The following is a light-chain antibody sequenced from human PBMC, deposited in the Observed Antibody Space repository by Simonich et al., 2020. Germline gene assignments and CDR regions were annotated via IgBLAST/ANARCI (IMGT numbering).Light chain of an antibody. Sequence: SYELTQPPSVSVSPGQTARITCSGDALPKQYAYWYQQKPGQAPVLVIYKDSERPSWIPERFSGASSGKTVTLTISGVQAEDEADYYCQSADSSGTYRVFGGGTKLTVL. J-gene: IGLJ3*02. CDR3: QSADSSGTYRV. CDR1: ALPKQY. CDR2: KDS. V-gene: IGLV3-25*03.